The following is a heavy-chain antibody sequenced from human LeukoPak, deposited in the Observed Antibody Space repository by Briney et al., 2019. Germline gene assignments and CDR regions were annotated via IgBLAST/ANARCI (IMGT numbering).Heavy chain of an antibody. J-gene: IGHJ3*02. CDR3: AYGHSSSQLYDAFDI. Sequence: GGSLRLSCAASGFTFSDYYMSWIRQAPGKGLEWVSYISSSSSYIYYADSVKGRFTISRDNAKNSLYLQMNSLRAEDTAVYYCAYGHSSSQLYDAFDIWGRGTMVTVSS. CDR1: GFTFSDYY. D-gene: IGHD6-13*01. V-gene: IGHV3-11*06. CDR2: ISSSSSYI.